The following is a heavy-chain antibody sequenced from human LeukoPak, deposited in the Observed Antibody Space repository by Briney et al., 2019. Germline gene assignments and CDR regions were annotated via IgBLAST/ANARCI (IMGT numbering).Heavy chain of an antibody. CDR3: AKFRGYSGYLFDAFDI. CDR2: ISGSGGST. J-gene: IGHJ3*02. V-gene: IGHV3-23*01. CDR1: GFIFSSHG. D-gene: IGHD5-12*01. Sequence: GGSLRLSCAASGFIFSSHGMHWVRQAPGKGLEWVSAISGSGGSTYYADSVKGRFTISRDNSKNTLYLQMNSLRAEDTAVYYCAKFRGYSGYLFDAFDIWGQGTMVTVSS.